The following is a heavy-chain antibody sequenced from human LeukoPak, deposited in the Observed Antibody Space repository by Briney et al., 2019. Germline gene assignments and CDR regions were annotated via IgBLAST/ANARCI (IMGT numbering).Heavy chain of an antibody. D-gene: IGHD3-9*01. CDR3: AKWGDFDILTGYYVSDF. J-gene: IGHJ4*02. CDR2: VTGSGGST. V-gene: IGHV3-23*01. Sequence: GGSLRLSCVASGFTFSNYAMSWVRQAPGKRLEWASAVTGSGGSTYYADSVKGRFTISRDNSRNTLFLQMNSLRAEDTAIYYCAKWGDFDILTGYYVSDFWGQGTLVTVSS. CDR1: GFTFSNYA.